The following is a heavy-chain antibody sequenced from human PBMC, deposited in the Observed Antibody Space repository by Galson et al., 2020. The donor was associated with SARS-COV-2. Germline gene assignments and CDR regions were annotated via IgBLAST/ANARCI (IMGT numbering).Heavy chain of an antibody. Sequence: KALEPLSLTCTVSGGSISSSYWSWIRQPPGKGLEWIGYIYYSGSTNYNPSLKSRVTISVATSKTQFSLKLSSVTAADTAVYYCARGFDYWGQGTLGTVSS. CDR3: ARGFDY. V-gene: IGHV4-59*01. CDR1: GGSISSSY. J-gene: IGHJ4*02. CDR2: IYYSGST.